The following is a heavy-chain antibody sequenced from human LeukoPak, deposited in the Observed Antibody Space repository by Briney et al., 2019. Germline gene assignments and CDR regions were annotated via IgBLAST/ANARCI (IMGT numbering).Heavy chain of an antibody. CDR3: ARQTGFNWGYYDSSGYYYFDD. CDR2: IYYSGST. CDR1: GGSISSSSYY. D-gene: IGHD3-22*01. Sequence: SETLSLTCTVSGGSISSSSYYWGWIRQPPGKGLEWIGSIYYSGSTYYNPSLKSRVTISVDTSKNQFSLKLSSVTAADTAVYYCARQTGFNWGYYDSSGYYYFDDWGQGTLVTVSS. J-gene: IGHJ4*02. V-gene: IGHV4-39*01.